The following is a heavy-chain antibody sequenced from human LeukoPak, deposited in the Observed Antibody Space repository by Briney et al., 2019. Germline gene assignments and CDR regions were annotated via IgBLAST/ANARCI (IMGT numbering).Heavy chain of an antibody. J-gene: IGHJ3*01. D-gene: IGHD2-2*01. CDR1: GFTFDDYA. CDR2: ISGDGGST. V-gene: IGHV3-43*02. CDR3: VVPAAIQRD. Sequence: PGGSLRLSCAASGFTFDDYAMHWVRQAPGKGLEWVSLISGDGGSTYYADSVKGRFTISRDNSKNSLYLQMNSLRAEDTAVYYCVVPAAIQRDWGQGTMVTVSS.